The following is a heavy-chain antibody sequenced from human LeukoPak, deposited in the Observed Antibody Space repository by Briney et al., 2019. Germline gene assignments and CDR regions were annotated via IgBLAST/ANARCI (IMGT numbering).Heavy chain of an antibody. V-gene: IGHV1-69*04. CDR1: GGTFSSYA. Sequence: SVKVSCKASGGTFSSYAISWVRQAPGQGLEWMGRIIPILGLANYAQKFQGRVTITADKSTSTAYMELSSLRSEDTAVYYCARKDKQWLDYWGQGTLVTVSS. J-gene: IGHJ4*02. CDR3: ARKDKQWLDY. D-gene: IGHD6-19*01. CDR2: IIPILGLA.